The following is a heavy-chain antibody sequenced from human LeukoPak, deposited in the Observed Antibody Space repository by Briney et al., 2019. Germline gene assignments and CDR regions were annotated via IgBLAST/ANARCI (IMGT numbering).Heavy chain of an antibody. J-gene: IGHJ4*02. CDR1: GFTFSSYG. D-gene: IGHD3-3*01. Sequence: PGRSLRLSCAASGFTFSSYGMHWVRQAPGKGLEWVAVIWYDGSNKYYADSVKGRFTISKDNSKNTLYLQMNSLRAEDTAVYYCAKDQGGYYSGVSYWGQGTLVTVSS. CDR3: AKDQGGYYSGVSY. V-gene: IGHV3-33*06. CDR2: IWYDGSNK.